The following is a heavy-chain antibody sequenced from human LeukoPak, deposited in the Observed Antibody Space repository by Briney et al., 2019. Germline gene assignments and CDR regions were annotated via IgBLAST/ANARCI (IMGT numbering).Heavy chain of an antibody. V-gene: IGHV1-18*01. J-gene: IGHJ3*02. CDR1: GYTLSSYS. D-gene: IGHD5-18*01. CDR3: ARDRGGNSYVYIGGHAFDI. CDR2: ISTYNGKT. Sequence: AAVKVSCKASGYTLSSYSITWMRQAPGQGLEWMGWISTYNGKTNFAEKFQGRVTMTTDTSTSIVYMELRSLRSDDTAVYFCARDRGGNSYVYIGGHAFDIWGKGKKATVSS.